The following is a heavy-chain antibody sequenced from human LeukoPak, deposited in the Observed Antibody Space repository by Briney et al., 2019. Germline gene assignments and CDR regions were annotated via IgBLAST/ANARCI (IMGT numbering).Heavy chain of an antibody. CDR1: GYTFTGYY. CDR3: ATTLAAGFEY. Sequence: ASVKVSCKASGYTFTGYYMHWVRQAPGQGLEWMGWINPNSGGTNYALKFQGRVTMTRDTSISTAYMEVSSLRSDDTAVYYCATTLAAGFEYWGQGTLVTVSS. J-gene: IGHJ4*02. CDR2: INPNSGGT. D-gene: IGHD6-13*01. V-gene: IGHV1-2*02.